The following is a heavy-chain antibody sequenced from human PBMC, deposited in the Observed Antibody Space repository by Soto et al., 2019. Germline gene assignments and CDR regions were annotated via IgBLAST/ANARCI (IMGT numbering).Heavy chain of an antibody. D-gene: IGHD3-10*01. CDR2: INHSGST. CDR3: ATGPYGSGTPVY. V-gene: IGHV4-34*01. CDR1: GGSFSGYY. Sequence: QVQLQQWGAGLFKPSETLSLTCAVYGGSFSGYYWSWIRQPPGKGLEWIGEINHSGSTNYNPSLKSRVTISVDTSKNQFSLKLSSVTAADTAVYYCATGPYGSGTPVYWGQGTLVTVSS. J-gene: IGHJ4*02.